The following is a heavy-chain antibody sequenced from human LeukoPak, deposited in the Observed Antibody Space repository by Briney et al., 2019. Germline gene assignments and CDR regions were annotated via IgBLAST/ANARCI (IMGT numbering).Heavy chain of an antibody. Sequence: SETLSLSCTVSGDSFDNSYCWTWVRQPPGKRPEWIGTIYSSEYTYYNPSLRSRATISADTSNNLFSLKLISVTAADTAVYYCARGSDDYKLGNHWGHGTLVTVSS. D-gene: IGHD5-24*01. CDR2: IYSSEYT. V-gene: IGHV4-39*01. CDR1: GDSFDNSYC. CDR3: ARGSDDYKLGNH. J-gene: IGHJ5*02.